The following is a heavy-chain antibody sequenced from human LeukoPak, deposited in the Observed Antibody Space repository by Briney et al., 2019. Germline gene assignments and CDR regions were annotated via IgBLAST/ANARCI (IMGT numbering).Heavy chain of an antibody. D-gene: IGHD3-22*01. CDR2: INPNSGGT. CDR3: ARDYDSSGYFSGGY. Sequence: GASVKVSCKASGYTFTGSYMHWVRQAPGQGLEWMGWINPNSGGTNYAQKFQGRVTMTRDTSISTAYMELSRLRSDDTAVYYCARDYDSSGYFSGGYCGQGTLVTVSS. V-gene: IGHV1-2*02. J-gene: IGHJ4*02. CDR1: GYTFTGSY.